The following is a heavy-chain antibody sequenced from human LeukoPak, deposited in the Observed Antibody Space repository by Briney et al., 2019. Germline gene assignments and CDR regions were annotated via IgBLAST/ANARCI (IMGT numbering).Heavy chain of an antibody. V-gene: IGHV3-48*03. CDR3: AREYGSGSYYPRNWFDP. Sequence: QPGGSLRLSCAASGFTFSSYEMNWVRQAPGKGLEWVSYISSSGSTIYYADSVKGRFTISRDNAKNSLYLQMNSLRAEDTALYYCAREYGSGSYYPRNWFDPWGQGTLVTVSS. J-gene: IGHJ5*02. CDR1: GFTFSSYE. CDR2: ISSSGSTI. D-gene: IGHD3-10*01.